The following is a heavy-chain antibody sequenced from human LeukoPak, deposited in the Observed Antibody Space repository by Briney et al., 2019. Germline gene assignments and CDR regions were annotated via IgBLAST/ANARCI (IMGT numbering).Heavy chain of an antibody. D-gene: IGHD1-26*01. CDR1: GFTFSSYG. Sequence: PGRSLRLSCAASGFTFSSYGMHWVRQAPGKGLEWVAIIWYDGSNKYYADSVKGRFTISRDNSKNTLSLQMNSLRAEDTAVYYCARRPVGATSSFDYWGQGTLVTVSS. J-gene: IGHJ4*02. CDR2: IWYDGSNK. V-gene: IGHV3-33*01. CDR3: ARRPVGATSSFDY.